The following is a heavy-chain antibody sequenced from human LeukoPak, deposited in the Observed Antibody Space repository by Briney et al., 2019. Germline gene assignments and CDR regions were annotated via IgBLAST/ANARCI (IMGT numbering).Heavy chain of an antibody. CDR2: MNSDGSTT. Sequence: PGGSLRLSCAASGFTFSSYWMHWVRQALGKGLVWLSRMNSDGSTTNYADSVKGRFTISRDNARNTLYLQMNSLRVEDTAMYFCARDYDYFWGGYRYPFDYWGQGTLVTVSS. CDR1: GFTFSSYW. CDR3: ARDYDYFWGGYRYPFDY. J-gene: IGHJ4*02. V-gene: IGHV3-74*01. D-gene: IGHD3-16*02.